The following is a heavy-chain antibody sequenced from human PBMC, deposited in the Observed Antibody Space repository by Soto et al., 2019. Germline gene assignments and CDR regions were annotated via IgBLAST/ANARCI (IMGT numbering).Heavy chain of an antibody. CDR1: GFTFSSYS. Sequence: EVQLVESGGGLVKPGGSLRLSCAASGFTFSSYSMNWVRQAPGKGLEWVSSISSSSSYIYYADSVKGRFTISRDNAKNSLYMQMNSLRAEDTAVYYCARDLVPYGAFASYYYGMDVWGQGTTVTVSS. CDR2: ISSSSSYI. D-gene: IGHD4-17*01. CDR3: ARDLVPYGAFASYYYGMDV. J-gene: IGHJ6*02. V-gene: IGHV3-21*01.